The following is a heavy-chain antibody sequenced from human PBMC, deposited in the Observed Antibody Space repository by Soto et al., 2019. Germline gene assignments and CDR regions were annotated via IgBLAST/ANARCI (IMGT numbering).Heavy chain of an antibody. CDR1: GYTFTDNY. D-gene: IGHD1-7*01. V-gene: IGHV1-69-2*01. Sequence: EVHLVQSGADVKEPGATVKVSCKVSGYTFTDNYIHWVQQVPGKGLEWMGLVDPEDGQTAYAEKFQGRVTLSADTSTDTAYMQLSGLKSEYTAVYYCAIRRAYRNSWYYFDSWGQGTLVTVSS. CDR2: VDPEDGQT. J-gene: IGHJ4*02. CDR3: AIRRAYRNSWYYFDS.